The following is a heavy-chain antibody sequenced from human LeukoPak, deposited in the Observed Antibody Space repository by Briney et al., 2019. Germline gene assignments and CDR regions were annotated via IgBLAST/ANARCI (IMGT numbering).Heavy chain of an antibody. CDR2: INSDGSST. CDR1: GFNFNNYG. V-gene: IGHV3-74*01. Sequence: PGRPLRLSCAASGFNFNNYGMHWVRQAPGKGLVWVSRINSDGSSTSYADSVKGRFTISRDNAKNTLSLQMNSLRADDTAVYYCARGYSGAYRIDYWGQGTLVTVSS. J-gene: IGHJ4*02. CDR3: ARGYSGAYRIDY. D-gene: IGHD1-26*01.